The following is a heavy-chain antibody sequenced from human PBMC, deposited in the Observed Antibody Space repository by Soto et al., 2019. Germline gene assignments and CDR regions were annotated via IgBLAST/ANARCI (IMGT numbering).Heavy chain of an antibody. J-gene: IGHJ4*02. Sequence: SETLSLTCAVSGGSISSSNWWGWVRQPPGKGLEWIGEIYHSGSTNYNPSLKSRVTISVDTSKNQFSLKLSSVTAADTAVYYCARDSGSYYFDYWGQGTLVTVSS. CDR2: IYHSGST. CDR1: GGSISSSNW. V-gene: IGHV4-4*02. CDR3: ARDSGSYYFDY. D-gene: IGHD1-26*01.